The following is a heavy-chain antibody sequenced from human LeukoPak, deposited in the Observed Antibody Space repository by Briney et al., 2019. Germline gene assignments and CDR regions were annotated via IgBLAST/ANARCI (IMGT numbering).Heavy chain of an antibody. CDR1: GYTFTYRY. V-gene: IGHV1-45*03. Sequence: ASVKVSCKASGYTFTYRYLHWVRQAPRQALKWMGWTTPFNGNTNYAQKFQDRVTITRDRSMSTAYMELSTLRSEDTAMYYCVGSSGWYLGYWGQGTLVTVSS. CDR3: VGSSGWYLGY. CDR2: TTPFNGNT. J-gene: IGHJ4*02. D-gene: IGHD6-19*01.